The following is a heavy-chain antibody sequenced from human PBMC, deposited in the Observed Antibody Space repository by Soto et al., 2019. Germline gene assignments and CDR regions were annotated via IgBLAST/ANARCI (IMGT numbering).Heavy chain of an antibody. CDR3: ARDDILVIPGGSYNYGMDV. Sequence: QVQLMESGGGVVQPGRSLRLSCAASGFTFSDYAMHWVRQAPGKGLEWVAVVAYDGRSKYYADSVKGRFTISRDNSRTTVYLQMNSLRDEDTAMYYCARDDILVIPGGSYNYGMDVWGHGTTVTVSS. V-gene: IGHV3-30*04. CDR2: VAYDGRSK. D-gene: IGHD2-2*01. J-gene: IGHJ6*02. CDR1: GFTFSDYA.